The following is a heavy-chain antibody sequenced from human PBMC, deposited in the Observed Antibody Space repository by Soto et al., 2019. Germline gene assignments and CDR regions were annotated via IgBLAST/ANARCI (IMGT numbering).Heavy chain of an antibody. Sequence: PGGSLRLSCAASGFTVSSKYMSWVRQAPEGGLEWVSLSRSGGSTYYADSVKGRFTISRDNSKNTLYLQMNSLRAEDTAVYYCAKDMIPWSLLPFDYWGQGTLVTVSS. CDR1: GFTVSSKY. CDR3: AKDMIPWSLLPFDY. CDR2: SRSGGST. D-gene: IGHD3-22*01. J-gene: IGHJ4*02. V-gene: IGHV3-53*01.